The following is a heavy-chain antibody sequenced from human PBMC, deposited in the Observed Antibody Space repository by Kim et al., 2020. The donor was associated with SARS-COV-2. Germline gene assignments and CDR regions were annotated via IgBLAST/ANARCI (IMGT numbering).Heavy chain of an antibody. CDR3: ARDQEDYGSGSTYYYYGMDV. J-gene: IGHJ6*02. CDR2: ISSSSSYI. Sequence: GGSLRLSCAASGFTFSSYSMNWVRQAPGKGLEWVSSISSSSSYIYYADSVKGRFTISRDNAKNSLYLQMNSLRAEDTAVYYCARDQEDYGSGSTYYYYGMDVWGQGTTVTVSS. D-gene: IGHD3-10*01. CDR1: GFTFSSYS. V-gene: IGHV3-21*01.